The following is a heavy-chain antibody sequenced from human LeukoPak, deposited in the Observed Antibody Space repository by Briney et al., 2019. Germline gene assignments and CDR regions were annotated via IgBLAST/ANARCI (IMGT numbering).Heavy chain of an antibody. CDR3: ARGDFWSGYRSDY. CDR1: GGSISSGAYS. CDR2: IYHNGST. J-gene: IGHJ4*02. V-gene: IGHV4-30-2*01. D-gene: IGHD3-3*01. Sequence: SQTLSLTCAVSGGSISSGAYSWSWIRQPPGKGLEWIGYIYHNGSTYYSPSLKSRVTISVDRSKNQFSLRLTSVTAADTAVYYCARGDFWSGYRSDYWGQGTLVTVSS.